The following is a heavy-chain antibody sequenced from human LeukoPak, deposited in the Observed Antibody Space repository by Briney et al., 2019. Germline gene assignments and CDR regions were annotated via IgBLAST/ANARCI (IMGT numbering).Heavy chain of an antibody. J-gene: IGHJ3*02. Sequence: GGSLRLSCAASGFTFSSYGMHWVRQAPGKGLEWVAVISYDGSNKYYADSVKGRFTISRDNSKNTLHLQMNSLRAEDTAVYYCAREVGPHDAFDIWGQGTMVTVSS. CDR3: AREVGPHDAFDI. CDR2: ISYDGSNK. D-gene: IGHD2-15*01. V-gene: IGHV3-30*03. CDR1: GFTFSSYG.